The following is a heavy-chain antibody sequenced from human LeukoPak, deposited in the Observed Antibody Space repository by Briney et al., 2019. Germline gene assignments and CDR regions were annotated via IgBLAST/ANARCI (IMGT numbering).Heavy chain of an antibody. CDR3: ASSIRDIIILAY. D-gene: IGHD3-9*01. V-gene: IGHV4-61*02. J-gene: IGHJ4*02. CDR2: IHTSGST. CDR1: GGSVNSGGHY. Sequence: SETLSLTCTVSGGSVNSGGHYWSWLRQPAGQGLEWVGRIHTSGSTYYNPSLKSRVTISLDTSKNHLSLRLTSVTAADTAVYYCASSIRDIIILAYWGQGTLVTVSS.